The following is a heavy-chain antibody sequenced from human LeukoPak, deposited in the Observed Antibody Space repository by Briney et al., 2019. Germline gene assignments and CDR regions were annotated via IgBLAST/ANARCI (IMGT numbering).Heavy chain of an antibody. CDR1: GYTFTSYD. J-gene: IGHJ4*02. Sequence: ASVKVSCKASGYTFTSYDISWVRQAPGQGLEWMGWISAYNGNTNYAQKLQGRVTMTTDTSTSTAYMELRSLRSDDTAVYYCARESHLDTAMYYWGQGTLVTVSS. CDR3: ARESHLDTAMYY. V-gene: IGHV1-18*01. D-gene: IGHD5-18*01. CDR2: ISAYNGNT.